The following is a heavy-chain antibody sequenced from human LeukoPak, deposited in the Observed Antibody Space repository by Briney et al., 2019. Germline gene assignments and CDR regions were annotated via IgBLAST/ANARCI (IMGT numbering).Heavy chain of an antibody. CDR2: MSGIGGFV. CDR1: GFTFTDYT. J-gene: IGHJ3*02. Sequence: GGSLRLSCAASGFTFTDYTLNWVRQAPGKGLEWVSSMSGIGGFVHYADSVKGRFTISRDNARSSLYLQMNSLRDEDTAVYYCARDLHYAFDIWGQGTMVTASP. CDR3: ARDLHYAFDI. V-gene: IGHV3-21*01. D-gene: IGHD3-10*01.